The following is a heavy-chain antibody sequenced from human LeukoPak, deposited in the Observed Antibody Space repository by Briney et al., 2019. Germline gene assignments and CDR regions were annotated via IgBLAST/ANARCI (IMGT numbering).Heavy chain of an antibody. Sequence: PGGSLRLSCAASGFTFSSYGMHWVRQAPGKGLEWVAVISYDGSNKYYADSVKGRFTISRDNSKNTLYLQMNSLRAEDTAVYCCAKDAGGYGTTDYWGQGTLVTVSP. J-gene: IGHJ4*02. CDR1: GFTFSSYG. V-gene: IGHV3-30*18. CDR2: ISYDGSNK. D-gene: IGHD5-18*01. CDR3: AKDAGGYGTTDY.